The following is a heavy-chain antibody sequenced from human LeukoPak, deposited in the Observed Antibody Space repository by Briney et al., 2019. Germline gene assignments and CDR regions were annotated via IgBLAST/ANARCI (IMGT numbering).Heavy chain of an antibody. J-gene: IGHJ6*03. Sequence: ASETLSLTCTVSGGSISSYYWSWVRQAPGKGLEWVANIKEDGSEKYYVDSVKGRFTISRDNSKNTLYLQMNSLRAEDTAVYYCAKGTLRLHMDVWGKGTTVTVSS. D-gene: IGHD2-21*01. CDR2: IKEDGSEK. CDR1: GGSISSYY. CDR3: AKGTLRLHMDV. V-gene: IGHV3-7*03.